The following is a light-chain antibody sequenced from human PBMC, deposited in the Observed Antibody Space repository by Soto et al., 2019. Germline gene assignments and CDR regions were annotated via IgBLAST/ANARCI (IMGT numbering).Light chain of an antibody. V-gene: IGKV3-15*01. Sequence: EIVMTPSPATLSVSPGERATLSCRASQSVSSSLAWFQQKPGQAPRLLIYAASARATGIAARLSGSGSGTEFTLTISSLQSEDFAVYYCLQHKSWPFTFGQGTKVDIK. CDR2: AAS. CDR1: QSVSSS. J-gene: IGKJ2*01. CDR3: LQHKSWPFT.